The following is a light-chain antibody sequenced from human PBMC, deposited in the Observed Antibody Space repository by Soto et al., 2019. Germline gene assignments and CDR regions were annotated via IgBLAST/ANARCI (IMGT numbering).Light chain of an antibody. V-gene: IGKV1-33*01. J-gene: IGKJ5*01. Sequence: DIQMTQSPSSLSASVGDRVTITCQASQDISNYLNWYQHKPGKAPKLLIYDLSNLETGVPSRFSGSGSGTDFTFTISSLQPEDIATYYCQQYDNLPIAFGQGTRLEIK. CDR3: QQYDNLPIA. CDR1: QDISNY. CDR2: DLS.